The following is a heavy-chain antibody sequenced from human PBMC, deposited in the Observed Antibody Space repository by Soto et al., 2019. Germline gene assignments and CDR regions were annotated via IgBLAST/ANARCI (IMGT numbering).Heavy chain of an antibody. D-gene: IGHD2-2*02. Sequence: SDTLSLTCTVSGGSTNNYYWSWIRQPPGKGLEWIGYIYSSGSTKYNPSLQSRVAISIDTSKNQFFLRLSSVTAADTAVYYCATYAGYCSSPSCYRRLDPWGQGTLVTVSS. V-gene: IGHV4-59*01. CDR1: GGSTNNYY. J-gene: IGHJ5*02. CDR2: IYSSGST. CDR3: ATYAGYCSSPSCYRRLDP.